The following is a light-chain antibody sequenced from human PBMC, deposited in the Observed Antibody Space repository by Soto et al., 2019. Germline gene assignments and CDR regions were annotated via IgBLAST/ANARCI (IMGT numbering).Light chain of an antibody. CDR2: EVT. CDR1: GSDVGIYNY. CDR3: SSYTTSSTRV. Sequence: QSALTQPASVSGSPGPLIAISCPGSGSDVGIYNYVSWYQQHPGKVPKLIIYEVTNRPSGVSNRFSGSKSGNTASLTISGLQAEDEADYYCSSYTTSSTRVFGTGTKVTGL. J-gene: IGLJ1*01. V-gene: IGLV2-14*01.